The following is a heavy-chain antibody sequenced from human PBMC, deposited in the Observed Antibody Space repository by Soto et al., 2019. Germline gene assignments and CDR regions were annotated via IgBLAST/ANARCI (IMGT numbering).Heavy chain of an antibody. CDR2: INFDESIT. V-gene: IGHV3-74*01. CDR3: ARAGYGSGSYHFDY. J-gene: IGHJ4*02. Sequence: EVQLVESGGGLVQPWGSLRLSCAASGFTFSNCWMHWVRQAPGKGLVWVSRINFDESITSYADSVKGRFTISRDNAKNTLYLQMNSLRDEDTAVYYCARAGYGSGSYHFDYWGQGTLVTVSS. D-gene: IGHD3-10*01. CDR1: GFTFSNCW.